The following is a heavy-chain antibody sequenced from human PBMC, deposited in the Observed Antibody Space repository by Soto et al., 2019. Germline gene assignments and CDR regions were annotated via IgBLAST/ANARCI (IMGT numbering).Heavy chain of an antibody. V-gene: IGHV3-66*01. D-gene: IGHD3-22*01. CDR2: IYSGGST. J-gene: IGHJ4*02. CDR1: GFTVSSNY. Sequence: GGSLRLSCAASGFTVSSNYMSWVRQAPGKGLEWVLVIYSGGSTYYADSVKGRFTISRDNSKNTLYLQMNSLRAEDTAVYYCARASRNYYDSSGYLYYFDYWGQGTLVTSPQ. CDR3: ARASRNYYDSSGYLYYFDY.